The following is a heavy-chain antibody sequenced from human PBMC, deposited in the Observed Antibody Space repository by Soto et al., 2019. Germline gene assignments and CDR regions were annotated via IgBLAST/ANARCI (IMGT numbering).Heavy chain of an antibody. CDR3: ASASKVVAESLHYYGMDV. J-gene: IGHJ6*02. CDR2: IKQDGSEK. CDR1: GFTFCSYW. V-gene: IGHV3-7*03. D-gene: IGHD2-15*01. Sequence: EVQVVESGGGLVQPGGSLRLSCAASGFTFCSYWMSWARQAPGKGLEWVANIKQDGSEKYYVDSVKGRFTISRDNARNSLYLQMNRLRVEDTAVYYCASASKVVAESLHYYGMDVWGQGTTVTVSS.